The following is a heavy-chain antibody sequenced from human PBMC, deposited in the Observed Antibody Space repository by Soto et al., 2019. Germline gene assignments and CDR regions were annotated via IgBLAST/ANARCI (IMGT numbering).Heavy chain of an antibody. CDR1: GGTFNTYA. Sequence: QVQLVQSGAEMKKPGSSVKVSCQSSGGTFNTYAMNWVRQAPGQGPEWMGDISPMFGAANYAPMFQGRVTITADESTGTSYMQLSSLTSEDTALYFCAREVQVHTPAFVYWGQGTLVTVSS. D-gene: IGHD3-10*01. CDR3: AREVQVHTPAFVY. CDR2: ISPMFGAA. J-gene: IGHJ4*02. V-gene: IGHV1-69*19.